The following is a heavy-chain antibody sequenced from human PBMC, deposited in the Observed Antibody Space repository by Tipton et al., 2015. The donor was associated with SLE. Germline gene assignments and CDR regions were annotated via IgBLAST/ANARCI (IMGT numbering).Heavy chain of an antibody. CDR1: GGSSSGYY. V-gene: IGHV4-34*01. CDR2: INHSGST. D-gene: IGHD2-2*01. CDR3: ARLPKYSSNSPY. J-gene: IGHJ4*02. Sequence: TLSLTCTVYGGSSSGYYWSWIRQPPGKGLEWIGEINHSGSTNYNPSLKSRVTISVDTSKNQFSLKLSSVTAADTAVYYCARLPKYSSNSPYWGQGTLVTVSS.